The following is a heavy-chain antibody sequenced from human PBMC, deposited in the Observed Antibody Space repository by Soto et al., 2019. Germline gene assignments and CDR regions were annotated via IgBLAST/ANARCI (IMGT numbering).Heavy chain of an antibody. CDR3: VRNANFRYYGWFDP. D-gene: IGHD4-17*01. V-gene: IGHV4-34*01. CDR2: INHSGST. Sequence: SETLSLTCAVYGGSFSGYYWSWIRQPPGKGLEWIGEINHSGSTNYNPSLKSRVTISVDTSKNQFSLKLSSVTAADTAVYYCVRNANFRYYGWFDPWGQGTLVT. J-gene: IGHJ5*02. CDR1: GGSFSGYY.